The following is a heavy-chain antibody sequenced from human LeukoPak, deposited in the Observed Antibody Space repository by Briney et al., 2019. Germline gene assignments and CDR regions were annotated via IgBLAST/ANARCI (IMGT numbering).Heavy chain of an antibody. CDR1: GYTFTGYY. J-gene: IGHJ4*02. V-gene: IGHV1-2*02. CDR3: ARIRYCGGISSYYIDY. Sequence: GASVKVSCKASGYTFTGYYMHWVRQAPGQGLEWMGWINPNSGGTNYAQKVQGRVTMTRDTSISTAYMELSRLRSDDTAFYYCARIRYCGGISSYYIDYWGQGTLVTVSA. CDR2: INPNSGGT. D-gene: IGHD2-21*01.